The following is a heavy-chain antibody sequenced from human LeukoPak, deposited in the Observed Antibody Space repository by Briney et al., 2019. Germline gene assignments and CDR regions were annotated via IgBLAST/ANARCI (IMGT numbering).Heavy chain of an antibody. J-gene: IGHJ3*02. D-gene: IGHD6-19*01. Sequence: PGGSLRLSCAASGFTFSSYDMHWVRQATGKGLEWVSAIGTAGDTYYPGSVKGRFTISRENAKNSLYLQMNSLRAGDTAVYYCARGSSGWYRTPGDAFDIWGQGTMVTVSS. V-gene: IGHV3-13*01. CDR3: ARGSSGWYRTPGDAFDI. CDR2: IGTAGDT. CDR1: GFTFSSYD.